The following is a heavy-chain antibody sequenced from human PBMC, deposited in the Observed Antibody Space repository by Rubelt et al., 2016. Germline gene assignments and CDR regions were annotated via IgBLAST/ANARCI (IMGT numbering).Heavy chain of an antibody. V-gene: IGHV2-70*12. Sequence: EWLARIDWDDDKSYSTSLRPRLTISKDTSKNQVVLTMTNMDPVDTATYYCAHSGYCSGGRCYSGWFDPWGQGTLVTVSS. D-gene: IGHD2-15*01. J-gene: IGHJ5*02. CDR3: AHSGYCSGGRCYSGWFDP. CDR2: IDWDDDK.